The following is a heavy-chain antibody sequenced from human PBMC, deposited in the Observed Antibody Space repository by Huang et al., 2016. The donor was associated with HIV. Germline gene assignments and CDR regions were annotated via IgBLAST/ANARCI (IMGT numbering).Heavy chain of an antibody. CDR1: GFFLSAFY. Sequence: QVQLVQSGAEVQKPGASVKVSCKASGFFLSAFYMHWVRQGPGQGFGGMGWINPNSGGTHSAQKFQGRLTMTRDTSISTIYMELSSLRSDDTAVYYCARDFYRFLVAPGESWGQGTLVTVSS. J-gene: IGHJ4*02. CDR3: ARDFYRFLVAPGES. D-gene: IGHD5-12*01. CDR2: INPNSGGT. V-gene: IGHV1-2*02.